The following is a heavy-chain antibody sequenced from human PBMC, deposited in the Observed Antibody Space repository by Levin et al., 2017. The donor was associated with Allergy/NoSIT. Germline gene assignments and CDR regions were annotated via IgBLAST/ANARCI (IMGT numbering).Heavy chain of an antibody. CDR3: ARNDYGDYVQNFDY. V-gene: IGHV1-2*02. CDR1: GYTFTDYY. CDR2: VNCNSGDT. J-gene: IGHJ4*02. Sequence: ASVKVSCKAAGYTFTDYYMHWVRQAPGQGLEWMGWVNCNSGDTHYAQKFQGRVTMTRYTSITTAYIELSSLRSDDTALYYCARNDYGDYVQNFDYWGQGTLVTVSS. D-gene: IGHD4-17*01.